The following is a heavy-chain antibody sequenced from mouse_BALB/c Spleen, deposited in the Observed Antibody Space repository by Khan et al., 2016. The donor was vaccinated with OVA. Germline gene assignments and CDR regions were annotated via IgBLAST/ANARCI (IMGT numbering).Heavy chain of an antibody. CDR1: GFTFSTYS. CDR2: ISSAGDYT. Sequence: EVQVVESGGDLVRPGGSLKPSCSASGFTFSTYSMSWVRQTPDKRLEWVATISSAGDYTFFPDSVKGRFTISRDNARNTLYLQMSSLRSEDTAMYYCASHLTGSFAYWGQGTLVTVSA. D-gene: IGHD4-1*01. J-gene: IGHJ3*01. CDR3: ASHLTGSFAY. V-gene: IGHV5-6*01.